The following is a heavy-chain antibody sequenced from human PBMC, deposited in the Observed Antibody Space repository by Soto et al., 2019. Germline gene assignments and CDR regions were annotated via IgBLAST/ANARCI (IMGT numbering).Heavy chain of an antibody. CDR2: ISAYNGNT. Sequence: ASVKVSCKASGYTFTSYGISWVRQAPGQGLEWMGWISAYNGNTNYAQKLQGRVTMTTDTSTSTAYMELRSLRSDDTAVYYCARDSGNRAIWLVISGFDPWGQGTLVTVSS. V-gene: IGHV1-18*01. CDR3: ARDSGNRAIWLVISGFDP. CDR1: GYTFTSYG. J-gene: IGHJ5*02. D-gene: IGHD3-10*01.